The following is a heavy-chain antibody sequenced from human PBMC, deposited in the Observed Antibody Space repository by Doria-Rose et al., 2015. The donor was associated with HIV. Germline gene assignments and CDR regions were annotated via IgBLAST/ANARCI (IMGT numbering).Heavy chain of an antibody. CDR1: GASVSSRGYY. CDR2: TYYTGTS. Sequence: HVHLHESFPGLAQPSETLSLTCSVSGASVSSRGYYWNWIRQVPGKGLESLGYTYYTGTSDYSPSLKSRLNMAVDTSKNQFSLKLSFVTVADTAVYYCARMGSYRELDYWGQGALVSVSA. CDR3: ARMGSYRELDY. D-gene: IGHD3-3*01. V-gene: IGHV4-31*03. J-gene: IGHJ4*02.